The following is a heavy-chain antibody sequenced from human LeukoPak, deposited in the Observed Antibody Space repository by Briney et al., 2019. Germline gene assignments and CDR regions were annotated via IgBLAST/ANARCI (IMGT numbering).Heavy chain of an antibody. Sequence: KPSETLSLTCIVSGGSISSSSYYWGWIRQPPGKGLEWIGSIYNTGSTNQNPSLKRRVTMSVDTSKNQISLKLSSVTAADTAVYYCAGIAMGGYYYYGMDVWGQGTTVTVSS. CDR1: GGSISSSSYY. CDR3: AGIAMGGYYYYGMDV. V-gene: IGHV4-39*01. CDR2: IYNTGST. D-gene: IGHD6-19*01. J-gene: IGHJ6*02.